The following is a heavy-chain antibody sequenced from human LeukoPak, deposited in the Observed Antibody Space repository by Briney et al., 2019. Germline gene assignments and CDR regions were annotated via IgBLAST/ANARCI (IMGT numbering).Heavy chain of an antibody. CDR3: AKGISNWGNLDY. CDR1: GFTFSTNG. CDR2: MWYDGSYK. D-gene: IGHD7-27*01. Sequence: SGGSLRLSCAASGFTFSTNGMYWVRQAPGKGLEWVAFMWYDGSYKHYAESVKGRCTISSDNSKNTLYLQMNSLRAEDTALYYCAKGISNWGNLDYWGQGTLVTVSS. V-gene: IGHV3-30*02. J-gene: IGHJ4*02.